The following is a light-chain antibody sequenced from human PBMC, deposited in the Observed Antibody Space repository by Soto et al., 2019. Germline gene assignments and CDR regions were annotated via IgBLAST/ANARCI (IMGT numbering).Light chain of an antibody. CDR2: WAS. CDR1: QSVLYRSNNKNY. CDR3: QQYYSSIT. J-gene: IGKJ5*01. Sequence: DIVMTQSTDSLAVSLGERATINCKSSQSVLYRSNNKNYLAWYQQKPGQPPKLLIYWASTRESGVPDRFSGSGSGTDFTLTISSLQAEDVAVYYCQQYYSSITFGQGTRLEIK. V-gene: IGKV4-1*01.